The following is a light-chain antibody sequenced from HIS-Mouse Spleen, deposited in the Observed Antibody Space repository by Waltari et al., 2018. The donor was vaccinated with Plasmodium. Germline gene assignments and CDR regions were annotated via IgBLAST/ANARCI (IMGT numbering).Light chain of an antibody. CDR2: GAS. Sequence: EIVMTQSPATLSVSPGERATISCRASQSVSSNLAWYQQKPGQAPRLLIYGASIRATGIPARFSGSGSGTEFTLTISILQSEDFAVYYCQQYNNWPITFGQGTRLEIK. CDR1: QSVSSN. CDR3: QQYNNWPIT. J-gene: IGKJ5*01. V-gene: IGKV3D-15*03.